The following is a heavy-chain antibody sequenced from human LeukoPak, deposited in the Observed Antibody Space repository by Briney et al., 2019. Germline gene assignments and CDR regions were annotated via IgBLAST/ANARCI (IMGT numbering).Heavy chain of an antibody. J-gene: IGHJ3*01. CDR3: ARAVDIVATTPFDL. V-gene: IGHV3-66*01. CDR2: IYTGGTT. CDR1: GFTVSSNY. D-gene: IGHD5-12*01. Sequence: GGSPRLSCAASGFTVSSNYMSWVRQTPGKGLEWVSVIYTGGTTYYADSVKGRFTISRDNSKNTVYLDMNSLRAEDTAVYYCARAVDIVATTPFDLWGQGTMVTVSS.